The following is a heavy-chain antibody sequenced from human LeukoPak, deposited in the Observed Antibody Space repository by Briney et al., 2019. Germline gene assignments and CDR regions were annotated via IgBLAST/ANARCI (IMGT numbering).Heavy chain of an antibody. J-gene: IGHJ6*03. V-gene: IGHV1-24*01. D-gene: IGHD5-18*01. CDR2: FDPEDGET. Sequence: ASVKVSCKVSVYTLTELSMHWVRQAPGKGLEWMGGFDPEDGETIYAQKFQGRVTMTRDTSISTAYMELSRLRSDDTAVYYCARDRNTAMPTDYYYYMDVWGKGTTVTVSS. CDR3: ARDRNTAMPTDYYYYMDV. CDR1: VYTLTELS.